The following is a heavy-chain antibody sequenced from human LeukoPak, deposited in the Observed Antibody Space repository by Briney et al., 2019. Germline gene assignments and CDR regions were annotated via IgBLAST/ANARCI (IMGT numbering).Heavy chain of an antibody. CDR2: ISYSGRT. Sequence: PSETLSLTCSVSGDSISTSRYYWGWIRQTPGKGLEWLGSISYSGRTFYNPSLKSRVTISVDTSNSQFSLNLYSVTAADTAVFYCARSYYDYREIDYWGQGTLVTVSS. V-gene: IGHV4-39*01. CDR1: GDSISTSRYY. J-gene: IGHJ4*02. D-gene: IGHD3-22*01. CDR3: ARSYYDYREIDY.